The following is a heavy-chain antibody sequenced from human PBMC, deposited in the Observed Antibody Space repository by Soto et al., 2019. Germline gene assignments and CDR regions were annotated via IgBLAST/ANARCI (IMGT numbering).Heavy chain of an antibody. V-gene: IGHV5-10-1*01. Sequence: PGECLNISCKSSGYSFTSYWSSWGRQMPVKGLEWVGSIDPSDAYTNYSPSFQGHVTISADKSISTAYLQWSSLKASDTAMYYCARLHSGYDYNYYYYGMDVWGQGTTVTVYS. D-gene: IGHD5-12*01. CDR1: GYSFTSYW. J-gene: IGHJ6*02. CDR2: IDPSDAYT. CDR3: ARLHSGYDYNYYYYGMDV.